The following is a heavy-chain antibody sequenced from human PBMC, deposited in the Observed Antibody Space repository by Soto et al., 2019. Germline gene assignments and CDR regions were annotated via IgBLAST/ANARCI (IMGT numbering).Heavy chain of an antibody. V-gene: IGHV1-69*08. J-gene: IGHJ4*02. CDR2: IIPILGIA. CDR1: GGTFSSYT. CDR3: AREDSGYDIDY. Sequence: QVQLVQSGAEVKKPGSSVKVSCKASGGTFSSYTISWVRQAPGQGLEWMGRIIPILGIANYAQKLQGRVTITADKSTSTAYMELSSLRSEDTAVYYCAREDSGYDIDYWGQGTLVTVSS. D-gene: IGHD5-12*01.